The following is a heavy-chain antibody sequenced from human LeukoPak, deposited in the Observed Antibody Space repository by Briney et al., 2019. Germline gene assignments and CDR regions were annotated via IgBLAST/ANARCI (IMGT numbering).Heavy chain of an antibody. Sequence: ETLSLTCTVSGGSISSYYWSWIRQPPGKGLEWIGYIYYSGSTNYNPSLKSRVTISVDTSKNQFSLKLSSVTAADTAVYYCARDYGSGSYIDAGYWGQGTLVTVSS. J-gene: IGHJ4*02. D-gene: IGHD3-10*01. CDR1: GGSISSYY. CDR3: ARDYGSGSYIDAGY. V-gene: IGHV4-59*01. CDR2: IYYSGST.